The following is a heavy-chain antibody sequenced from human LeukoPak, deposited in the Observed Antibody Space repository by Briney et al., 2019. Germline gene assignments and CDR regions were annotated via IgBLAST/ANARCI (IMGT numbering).Heavy chain of an antibody. Sequence: SETLSLTCTVSGGSVSSGSYYWSWIRQPAGKGLEWIGRIYTSGSTNYNPSLKSRVTISVDTSKNQFSLKLSSVTAADTAVYYCARECYGDYLDYWGQGTLVTVSS. D-gene: IGHD4-17*01. J-gene: IGHJ4*02. CDR3: ARECYGDYLDY. CDR2: IYTSGST. V-gene: IGHV4-61*02. CDR1: GGSVSSGSYY.